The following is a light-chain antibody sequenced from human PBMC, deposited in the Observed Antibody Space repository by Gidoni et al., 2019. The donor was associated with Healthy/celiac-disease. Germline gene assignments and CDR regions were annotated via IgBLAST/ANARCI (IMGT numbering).Light chain of an antibody. CDR2: EVS. CDR3: CSYAGSSSYV. V-gene: IGLV2-23*02. Sequence: QSSLTQPASVSGSPGQSLTISCTGTSSDVGSYNLVSWYQQPPGKAPKLRIYEVSKRTSGVSNRFSGSKSGNTASLTISGLQADDEADYYCCSYAGSSSYVFGTGTKVTVL. CDR1: SSDVGSYNL. J-gene: IGLJ1*01.